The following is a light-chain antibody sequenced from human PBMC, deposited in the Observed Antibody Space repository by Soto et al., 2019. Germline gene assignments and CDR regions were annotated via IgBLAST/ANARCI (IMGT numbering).Light chain of an antibody. CDR2: SNN. CDR1: IYKIGSNT. CDR3: AAWDDSLNGSSV. V-gene: IGLV1-44*01. J-gene: IGLJ1*01. Sequence: QSLLTQAAYTSGTPGQRDTISCSGSIYKIGSNTVTWYQQLPGTAPKLLIYSNNQRPSGVPDRFSGSKSGTSASLAISGLQSEDEADYYCAAWDDSLNGSSVFGTGTKVTVL.